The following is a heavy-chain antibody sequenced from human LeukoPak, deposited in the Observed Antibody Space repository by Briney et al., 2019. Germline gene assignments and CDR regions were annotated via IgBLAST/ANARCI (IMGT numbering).Heavy chain of an antibody. V-gene: IGHV4-34*01. J-gene: IGHJ4*02. CDR2: INHSGST. CDR3: AREREGEFDY. D-gene: IGHD1-26*01. CDR1: GGSFSGYY. Sequence: NPSETLSLTCAVYGGSFSGYYWSWIRQPPGKGLEWIGEINHSGSTNYNPSLKSRVTISVDTSKNQFSLKLSSVTAADTAVYYCAREREGEFDYWGQGTLVTVSS.